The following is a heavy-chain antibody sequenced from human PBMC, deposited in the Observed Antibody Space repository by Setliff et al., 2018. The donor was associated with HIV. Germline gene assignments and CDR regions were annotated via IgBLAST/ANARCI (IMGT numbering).Heavy chain of an antibody. CDR1: DGSITTDNYF. CDR2: IYYSGST. V-gene: IGHV4-39*07. CDR3: ARTGYAFDV. J-gene: IGHJ3*01. Sequence: SETLSLTCTVSDGSITTDNYFWGWIRQPPGKGLEWIGSIYYSGSTYYNPSLKSRVTISVDTSKNQFSLKLSSVTAADAAVYYCARTGYAFDVWGLGTMVTVSS.